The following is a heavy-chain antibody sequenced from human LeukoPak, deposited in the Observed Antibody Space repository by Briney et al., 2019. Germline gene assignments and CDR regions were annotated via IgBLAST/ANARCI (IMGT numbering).Heavy chain of an antibody. D-gene: IGHD2-8*01. Sequence: PGGSLRLACAASGFSFNIYWMTWVRQAPGKGLEWVANINEDGSEKYYLDSVEGRFTISRDNARNSLFLQMNRLRVEDTAVYYCTKGGHVDDWGQGIQVTVTS. CDR1: GFSFNIYW. V-gene: IGHV3-7*01. CDR2: INEDGSEK. CDR3: TKGGHVDD. J-gene: IGHJ4*02.